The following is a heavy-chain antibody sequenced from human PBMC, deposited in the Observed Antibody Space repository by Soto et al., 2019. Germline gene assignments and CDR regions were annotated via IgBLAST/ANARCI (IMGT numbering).Heavy chain of an antibody. CDR1: GFTFSDYY. D-gene: IGHD3-22*01. J-gene: IGHJ4*02. CDR2: ISSSSSYT. CDR3: ARDQGYYDSSGYSLYYFDY. V-gene: IGHV3-11*05. Sequence: PGGSLRLSCAASGFTFSDYYMSWIRQAPGKGLEWVSYISSSSSYTNYADSVKGRFTISRDNAKNSLYLQMNSLRAEDTAVYYCARDQGYYDSSGYSLYYFDYWGQGTLVTVSS.